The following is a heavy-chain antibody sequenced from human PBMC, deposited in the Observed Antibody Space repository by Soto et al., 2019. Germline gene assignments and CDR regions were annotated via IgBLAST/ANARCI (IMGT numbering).Heavy chain of an antibody. Sequence: SDTLSLTCAVYGGSFSGYYWSWIRQPPGKGLEWIGYIYYSGSTNYSPSLKSRVTMSVDTSKNHFSLKLISVTTADTSVYFCAREGNLGRWIQPLDSWGQGTLVTVSS. CDR1: GGSFSGYY. J-gene: IGHJ4*02. CDR2: IYYSGST. D-gene: IGHD2-2*03. V-gene: IGHV4-59*01. CDR3: AREGNLGRWIQPLDS.